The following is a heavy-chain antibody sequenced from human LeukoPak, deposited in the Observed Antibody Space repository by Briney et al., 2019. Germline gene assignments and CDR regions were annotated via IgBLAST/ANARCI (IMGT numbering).Heavy chain of an antibody. J-gene: IGHJ6*02. CDR2: FDPEDGET. V-gene: IGHV1-24*01. CDR1: GYTLTELS. CDR3: ARVYEYSSSWYPREGYGMDV. Sequence: RAASVKVSCKVSGYTLTELSMHWVRQAPGKGLEWMGGFDPEDGETIYAQKFQGRVTMTEDTSTDTAYMELSSLRSEDTAVYYCARVYEYSSSWYPREGYGMDVWGQGTTVTVSS. D-gene: IGHD6-13*01.